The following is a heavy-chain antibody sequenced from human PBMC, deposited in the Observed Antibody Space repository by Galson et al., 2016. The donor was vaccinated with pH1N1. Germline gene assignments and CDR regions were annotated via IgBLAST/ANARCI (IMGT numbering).Heavy chain of an antibody. V-gene: IGHV3-30*02. D-gene: IGHD3-3*01. J-gene: IGHJ3*02. CDR2: VHYDGNNK. Sequence: SLRLSCAASGFTFNSYGMHWVRQGPGKGLEWVAFVHYDGNNKYSADSVKGRFTVSRDNSKNTLYLQMNSLRAEDTAHYYCASNQRFLEQDAFDIWGLGTRVTVSS. CDR3: ASNQRFLEQDAFDI. CDR1: GFTFNSYG.